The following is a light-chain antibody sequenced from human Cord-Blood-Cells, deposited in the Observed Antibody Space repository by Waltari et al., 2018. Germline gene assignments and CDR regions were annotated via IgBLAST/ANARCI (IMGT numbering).Light chain of an antibody. CDR3: QQYYSTPLT. Sequence: DIVMTQSPYSLAVSLGERATINCQSSQSVLYSSNNKNYLAWYQQKPGQPPKLLIYWASTRETGVPDRFSGSGSGTDFTLTISSLQAEDVAVYYCQQYYSTPLTFGRGTKVEIK. CDR1: QSVLYSSNNKNY. CDR2: WAS. J-gene: IGKJ4*01. V-gene: IGKV4-1*01.